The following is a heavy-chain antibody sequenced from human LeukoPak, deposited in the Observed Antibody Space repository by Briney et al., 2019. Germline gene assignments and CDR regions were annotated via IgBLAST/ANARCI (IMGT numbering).Heavy chain of an antibody. D-gene: IGHD3-10*01. CDR1: GFTVSTNY. CDR3: ASILRSSSGYYFDY. V-gene: IGHV3-66*01. J-gene: IGHJ4*02. CDR2: IYSGDTT. Sequence: GGSLRLSCEASGFTVSTNYMSWVRQAPGKGLEWVSVIYSGDTTCYADSVRGTFTISRDNSKNTLYLQMNSLRAEDTAVYYCASILRSSSGYYFDYWGQGTLVTVSS.